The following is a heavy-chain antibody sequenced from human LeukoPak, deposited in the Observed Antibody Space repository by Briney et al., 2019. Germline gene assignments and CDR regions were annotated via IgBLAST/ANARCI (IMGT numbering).Heavy chain of an antibody. V-gene: IGHV3-9*01. CDR2: ISWNSGSI. CDR3: AKDRTYYDILTGSDAFDI. J-gene: IGHJ3*02. CDR1: GFTFDDYA. D-gene: IGHD3-9*01. Sequence: GGSLRLSCAASGFTFDDYAMHWVRQAPGKGLEWVSGISWNSGSIGYADSVKGRFTISRDNAKNSLYLQMNSLRAEDTALYYCAKDRTYYDILTGSDAFDIWGQETMVTVSS.